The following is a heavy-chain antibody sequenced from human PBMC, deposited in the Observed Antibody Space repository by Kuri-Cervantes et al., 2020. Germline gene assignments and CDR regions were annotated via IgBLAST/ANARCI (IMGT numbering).Heavy chain of an antibody. Sequence: ASVKVSCKASGYTFTSYDINWVRQATGQGLEWMGWMNPNSGNTGYAQKFQGRVTMTRNTSISTAYMELSSLRSEDTAVYYCARAAFSEYSGYDFDFDYWGQGTLVTVSS. D-gene: IGHD5-12*01. CDR1: GYTFTSYD. CDR3: ARAAFSEYSGYDFDFDY. CDR2: MNPNSGNT. J-gene: IGHJ4*02. V-gene: IGHV1-8*01.